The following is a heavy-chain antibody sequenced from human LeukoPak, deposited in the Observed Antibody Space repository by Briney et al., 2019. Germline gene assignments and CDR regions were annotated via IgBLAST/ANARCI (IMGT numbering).Heavy chain of an antibody. V-gene: IGHV4-38-2*02. CDR2: IYYSGTT. D-gene: IGHD1-26*01. CDR1: GYSINSGYY. Sequence: PSETLSLTCTVSGYSINSGYYWGWIRQPPGKRLEWIGSIYYSGTTYYNPTLKSRVTISVDTSKNQFSLRLSSVTAADTAVYYCARVGATPRYYNYYGMDVWGQGTTVTVSS. J-gene: IGHJ6*02. CDR3: ARVGATPRYYNYYGMDV.